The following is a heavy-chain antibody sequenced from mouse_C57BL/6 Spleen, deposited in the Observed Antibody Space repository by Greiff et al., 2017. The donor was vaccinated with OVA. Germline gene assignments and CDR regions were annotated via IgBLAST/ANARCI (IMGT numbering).Heavy chain of an antibody. D-gene: IGHD3-2*02. J-gene: IGHJ4*01. CDR3: ARKGTAQATPYYAMDY. CDR1: GFTFSDYG. Sequence: EVQVVESGGGLVKPGGSLKLSCAASGFTFSDYGMHWVRQAPEKGLEWVAYISSGSSTIYYADTVKGRFTISRDNAKNTLFLQMTSLRSEDTAMYYCARKGTAQATPYYAMDYWGQGTSVTVSS. CDR2: ISSGSSTI. V-gene: IGHV5-17*01.